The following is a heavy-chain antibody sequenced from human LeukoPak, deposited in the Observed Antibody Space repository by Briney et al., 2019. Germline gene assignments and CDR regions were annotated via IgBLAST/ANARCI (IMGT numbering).Heavy chain of an antibody. CDR1: GFIFSNFG. Sequence: PGGSLRLSCAASGFIFSNFGMNWVRQAPGKGLECVSHITPTSSYSDYADSVKGRFTISRDNAKNSLYLQMNSLRAEDTAVYYCARVLDKSWIQLWLLWYFDLWGRGTLVTVSS. J-gene: IGHJ2*01. D-gene: IGHD5-18*01. CDR3: ARVLDKSWIQLWLLWYFDL. CDR2: ITPTSSYS. V-gene: IGHV3-21*01.